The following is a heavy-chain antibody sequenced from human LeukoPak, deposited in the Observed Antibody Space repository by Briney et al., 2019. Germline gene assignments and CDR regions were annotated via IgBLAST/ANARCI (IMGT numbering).Heavy chain of an antibody. CDR2: IYYSGST. CDR3: ARLPGSYRGAIDYYYYYMDV. D-gene: IGHD3-10*01. V-gene: IGHV4-39*07. J-gene: IGHJ6*03. CDR1: GGSISSSSYY. Sequence: SSETLSLTCTVSGGSISSSSYYWGWIRQPPGKGLEWIGSIYYSGSTYYNPSLKSRVTISVDTSKNQFSLKLSSVTAADTAVYYCARLPGSYRGAIDYYYYYMDVWGKGTTVTVSS.